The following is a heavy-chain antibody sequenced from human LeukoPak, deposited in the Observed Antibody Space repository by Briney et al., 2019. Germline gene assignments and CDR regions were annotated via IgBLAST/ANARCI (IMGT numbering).Heavy chain of an antibody. V-gene: IGHV1-69*05. Sequence: ASVKVSCKASGGTFSSYSISWVRQGPGQGLEWMGGIIPIFGTANYAQKFQGRVTITTDESTSTAYMELSSLRSEDTAVYYCARDRDGSSYNWFDPWGQGTLVTDSS. J-gene: IGHJ5*02. D-gene: IGHD1-26*01. CDR2: IIPIFGTA. CDR3: ARDRDGSSYNWFDP. CDR1: GGTFSSYS.